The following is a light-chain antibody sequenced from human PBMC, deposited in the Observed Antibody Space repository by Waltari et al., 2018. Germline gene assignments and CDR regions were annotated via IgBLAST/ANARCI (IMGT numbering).Light chain of an antibody. CDR3: QQYYRSRT. CDR2: WAS. J-gene: IGKJ1*01. Sequence: DIVMTQSPDSLPVSLGERATFDCKSSQSVFYRSDNKNYLAWYQHKPGQPPKLLFYWASTRESGVPDRFSASGSGTDFTLTINNLQAEDVAVYYCQQYYRSRTFGQGTKVEIK. CDR1: QSVFYRSDNKNY. V-gene: IGKV4-1*01.